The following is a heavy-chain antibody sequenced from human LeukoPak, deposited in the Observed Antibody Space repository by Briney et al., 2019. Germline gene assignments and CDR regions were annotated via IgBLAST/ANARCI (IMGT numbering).Heavy chain of an antibody. CDR1: GFTFSSYA. CDR2: ISGSGGST. D-gene: IGHD3-22*01. V-gene: IGHV3-23*01. CDR3: ARTSGYYSNYHGMDV. J-gene: IGHJ6*02. Sequence: GGSLRLSCAASGFTFSSYAMSWVRQAPGKGLEWVSSISGSGGSTYYADSVKGRFTISRENAKNSFYLHMNSLRAEDTAVYYCARTSGYYSNYHGMDVWGQGTTVTVSS.